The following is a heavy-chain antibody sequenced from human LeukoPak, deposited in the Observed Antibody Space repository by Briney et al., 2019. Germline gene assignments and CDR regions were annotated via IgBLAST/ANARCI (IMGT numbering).Heavy chain of an antibody. Sequence: ASVKVSCKASGYTFTGYYMHWVRQAPGQGLEWMGWINPNSGGTNYAQKFQGRVTMTRDTSISTAYMELSRLRSDDTAVYYCARGFSLRGSYVLSHYWGQGTRVTVSS. V-gene: IGHV1-2*02. CDR3: ARGFSLRGSYVLSHY. CDR1: GYTFTGYY. J-gene: IGHJ4*02. CDR2: INPNSGGT. D-gene: IGHD1-26*01.